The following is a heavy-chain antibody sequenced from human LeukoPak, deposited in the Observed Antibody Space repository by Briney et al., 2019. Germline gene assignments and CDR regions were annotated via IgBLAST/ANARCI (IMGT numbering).Heavy chain of an antibody. CDR2: ISGSGGGT. Sequence: GGSLRLSCAASGFTFSSYAMSWVRQAPGKGLEWVSAISGSGGGTYYADSVKGRFTISRDNSKNTLYLQMNSLRAEDTAVYYCAIQSSGWYGMDVWGQGTTVTVSS. J-gene: IGHJ6*02. D-gene: IGHD6-19*01. CDR3: AIQSSGWYGMDV. CDR1: GFTFSSYA. V-gene: IGHV3-23*01.